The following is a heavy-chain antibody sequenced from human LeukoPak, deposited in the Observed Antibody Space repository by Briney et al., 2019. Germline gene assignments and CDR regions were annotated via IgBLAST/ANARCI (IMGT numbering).Heavy chain of an antibody. CDR2: IYYSGST. J-gene: IGHJ4*02. CDR3: ARGGWYLDY. CDR1: GGSVNSGSYY. Sequence: SETLSLTCTVSGGSVNSGSYYWNWIRQPPGKGLEWIGYIYYSGSTNYNPSLKSRVTISVDTSKNQFSLKLSSVTAADTAVYYCARGGWYLDYWGQGTLVTVSS. D-gene: IGHD2-15*01. V-gene: IGHV4-61*01.